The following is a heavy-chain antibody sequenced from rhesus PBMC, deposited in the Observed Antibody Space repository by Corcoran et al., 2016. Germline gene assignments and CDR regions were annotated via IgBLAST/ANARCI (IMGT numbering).Heavy chain of an antibody. D-gene: IGHD4-17*01. Sequence: QGQLQESGPGLVKPSETLSLICSVSGYSIRSGYGWSWIRPPPGRGLEWIGYIGGRDGATNNNPSLKSRVTISKDTTKNQFSLKLTSVVAADTAVYYCVRHPEHANFEYRFPVWGAGVLVTVSS. CDR3: VRHPEHANFEYRFPV. J-gene: IGHJ5-1*01. CDR2: IGGRDGAT. CDR1: GYSIRSGYG. V-gene: IGHV4-127*01.